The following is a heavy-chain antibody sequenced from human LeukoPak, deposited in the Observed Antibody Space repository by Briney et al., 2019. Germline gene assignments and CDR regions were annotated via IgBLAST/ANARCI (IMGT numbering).Heavy chain of an antibody. V-gene: IGHV1-2*02. D-gene: IGHD3-22*01. CDR2: INPNSGGT. Sequence: ASVKVSCKASGYTSTGYYMHWVRQAPGQGLEWMGWINPNSGGTNYAQKFQGRVTMTRDTSISTAYMELSRLRSDDTAVYYCASIYYDSSGPFDYWGQGTLVTVSS. CDR1: GYTSTGYY. J-gene: IGHJ4*02. CDR3: ASIYYDSSGPFDY.